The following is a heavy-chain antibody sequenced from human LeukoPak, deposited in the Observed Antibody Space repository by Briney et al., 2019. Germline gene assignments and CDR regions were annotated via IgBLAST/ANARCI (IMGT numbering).Heavy chain of an antibody. CDR3: ARTYYDSWGYYEVTY. CDR1: GGSMNSNY. D-gene: IGHD3-22*01. J-gene: IGHJ4*02. V-gene: IGHV4-59*01. Sequence: SETLSPTCTVSGGSMNSNYWSWIRQPPGKGLEWIGHIFHSGNTTDNPSLKSRVTISVDPSKNQFSLRLRSVTAADTAVYYCARTYYDSWGYYEVTYWGQGTLVTVSS. CDR2: IFHSGNT.